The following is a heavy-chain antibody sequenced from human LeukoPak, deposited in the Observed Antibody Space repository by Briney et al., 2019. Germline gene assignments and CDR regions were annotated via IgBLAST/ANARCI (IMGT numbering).Heavy chain of an antibody. CDR3: ARDVVVEYYFDY. Sequence: ASVXXSCKASGYTFTSYYMHWVRQXPGQGLEWMGIINPSGGSTSYAQKLQGRVTMTTDTSTSTAYMELRSLRSDDTAVYYCARDVVVEYYFDYWGQGTLVTVSS. J-gene: IGHJ4*02. V-gene: IGHV1-46*01. D-gene: IGHD2-15*01. CDR1: GYTFTSYY. CDR2: INPSGGST.